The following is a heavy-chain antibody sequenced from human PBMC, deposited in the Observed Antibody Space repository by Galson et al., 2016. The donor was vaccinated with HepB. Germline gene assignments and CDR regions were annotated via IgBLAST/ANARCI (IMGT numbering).Heavy chain of an antibody. CDR1: GFTFNTSA. J-gene: IGHJ4*02. D-gene: IGHD3-10*01. CDR2: ITDSGGRT. Sequence: SLRLPCAASGFTFNTSAMSWVRQAPGKGLEWVSVITDSGGRTDYADSVKGRFTVARDNSKNTLFLQMTSLRADDTAVYYCAKMGGSGRSYLRFFDYWGQGTLVTVSS. CDR3: AKMGGSGRSYLRFFDY. V-gene: IGHV3-23*01.